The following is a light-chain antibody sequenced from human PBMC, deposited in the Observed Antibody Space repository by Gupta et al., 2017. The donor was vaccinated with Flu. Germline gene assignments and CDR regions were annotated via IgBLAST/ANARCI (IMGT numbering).Light chain of an antibody. CDR1: SSNIGSNT. Sequence: QSVVTQPPSVSGTPGQRVTISCSGSSSNIGSNTVNWYRQFPGTAPKLLMYSNDIRPSGVPDRFSGSKSGTSASLAVSGLQSEDEADYYCAAWDDMSGYVFGAGTKVSVL. V-gene: IGLV1-44*01. J-gene: IGLJ1*01. CDR3: AAWDDMSGYV. CDR2: SND.